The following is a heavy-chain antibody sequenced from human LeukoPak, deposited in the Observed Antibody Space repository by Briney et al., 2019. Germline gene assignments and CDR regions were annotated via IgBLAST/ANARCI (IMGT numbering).Heavy chain of an antibody. V-gene: IGHV4-31*03. D-gene: IGHD3-3*01. CDR1: GGFISSGGYS. CDR2: IYFSGST. CDR3: ATPRTYYDFWSGYHPFDY. Sequence: SETLSLTCTISGGFISSGGYSWNWIRQHPGRGLEWIGYIYFSGSTYYNPSLKSRVAVSVDTSKNQFSLKLSSVTAADTAVYYCATPRTYYDFWSGYHPFDYWGQGTLVTVSS. J-gene: IGHJ4*02.